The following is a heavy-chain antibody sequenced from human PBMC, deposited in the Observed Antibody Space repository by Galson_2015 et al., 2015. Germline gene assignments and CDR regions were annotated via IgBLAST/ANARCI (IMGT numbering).Heavy chain of an antibody. D-gene: IGHD6-19*01. CDR3: ARGPHSSGWYRWFDP. V-gene: IGHV1-2*04. CDR2: INPNSGGT. Sequence: SCKASGYTFTGYYLHWVRQAPGRGLEWMGWINPNSGGTNYAQKFQGWVTMTRDTSISTAYMELSRLRSDDTAVYYCARGPHSSGWYRWFDPWGQGTLVTVSS. CDR1: GYTFTGYY. J-gene: IGHJ5*02.